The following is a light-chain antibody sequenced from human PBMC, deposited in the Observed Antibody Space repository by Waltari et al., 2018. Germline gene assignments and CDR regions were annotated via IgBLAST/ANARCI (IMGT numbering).Light chain of an antibody. J-gene: IGKJ1*01. CDR1: QSLNNN. Sequence: EIMMTQSPATLSVSQGERATLSCRASQSLNNNLAWYQQRPGQAPRLLFYGASTRATGVPGRFSGSGSGTEFTLTISSLQSEDFAVYYCQQYNNWPRTFGQGTKVEIK. V-gene: IGKV3-15*01. CDR2: GAS. CDR3: QQYNNWPRT.